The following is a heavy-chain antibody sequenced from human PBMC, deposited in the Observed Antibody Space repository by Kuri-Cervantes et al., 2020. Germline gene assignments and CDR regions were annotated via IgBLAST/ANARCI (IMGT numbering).Heavy chain of an antibody. CDR3: TMGDVFEAF. CDR2: IRYDGSYK. Sequence: GGSLRLSCAASGFSFSSFGMHWVRQAPGKGLEWVTFIRYDGSYKYYADSVKGRFTISRDNSKNTLYLQMNSLRAEDTAIYYCTMGDVFEAFWGQGTLVTVSS. D-gene: IGHD2-21*02. J-gene: IGHJ4*02. CDR1: GFSFSSFG. V-gene: IGHV3-30*02.